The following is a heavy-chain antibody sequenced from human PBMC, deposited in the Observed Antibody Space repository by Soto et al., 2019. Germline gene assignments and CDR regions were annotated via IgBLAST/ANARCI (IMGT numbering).Heavy chain of an antibody. J-gene: IGHJ5*02. D-gene: IGHD3-10*01. Sequence: QLQLQESGPGLVKPSETLSLTCTVSGGSISSSSYSWGWIRHPPGKGLEWIGSIYYSGSTYYKPSLKSRVTITVDTSKIQFSLKLSSVTAADTAVYYCARHRGPMVRGVISNWSDPWGQGTLVTVSS. CDR2: IYYSGST. CDR1: GGSISSSSYS. CDR3: ARHRGPMVRGVISNWSDP. V-gene: IGHV4-39*01.